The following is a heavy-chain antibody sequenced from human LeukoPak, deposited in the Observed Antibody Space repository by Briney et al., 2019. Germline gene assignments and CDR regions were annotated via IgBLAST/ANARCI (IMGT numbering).Heavy chain of an antibody. Sequence: PSETLSLTCTVSGGSISSGDYYWSWIRQPPGKGLEWIGYIYYSGSTYYNPSLKSRVTISVDTSKNQFSLKLSSVTAADTAVYYCARSVAGTKKYFQHWGQGTLVTVSS. CDR3: ARSVAGTKKYFQH. CDR2: IYYSGST. CDR1: GGSISSGDYY. V-gene: IGHV4-30-4*02. D-gene: IGHD6-19*01. J-gene: IGHJ1*01.